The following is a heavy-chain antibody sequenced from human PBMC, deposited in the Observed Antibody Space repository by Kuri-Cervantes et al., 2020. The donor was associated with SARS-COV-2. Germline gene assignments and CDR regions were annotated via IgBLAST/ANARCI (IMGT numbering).Heavy chain of an antibody. CDR2: IKSKTDGGTT. J-gene: IGHJ4*02. D-gene: IGHD3-3*01. CDR3: TTDPNYDFWSGYPQFDY. V-gene: IGHV3-15*01. Sequence: GGSLRLSCAASGFTFSNAWMSWVRQAPGKGLEWVVRIKSKTDGGTTDYAAPVKGRFTISRDDAKNTLYLQMNSLKTEDTAVYYCTTDPNYDFWSGYPQFDYWGQGTLVTVSS. CDR1: GFTFSNAW.